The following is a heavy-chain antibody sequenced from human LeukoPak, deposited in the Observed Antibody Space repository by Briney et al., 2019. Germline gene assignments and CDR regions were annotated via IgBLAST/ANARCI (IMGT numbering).Heavy chain of an antibody. V-gene: IGHV1-69*05. D-gene: IGHD3-22*01. Sequence: SVKVSCKASGGNFSSYAISWVRQAPGQGLEWMGRIIPIFGTANYAQKFQGRVTITTDESTSTAYMELSSLRSEDTAVYYCARSHTYYYDSESTFDYWGQGTLVTVSS. CDR2: IIPIFGTA. CDR1: GGNFSSYA. J-gene: IGHJ4*02. CDR3: ARSHTYYYDSESTFDY.